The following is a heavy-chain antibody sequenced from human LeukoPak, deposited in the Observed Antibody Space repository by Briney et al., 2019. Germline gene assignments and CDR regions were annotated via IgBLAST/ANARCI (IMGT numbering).Heavy chain of an antibody. CDR1: GGSFSGYY. V-gene: IGHV4-34*01. D-gene: IGHD5-18*01. CDR2: INHSGST. CDR3: ARDHMDTAMVPYYYYYGMDV. Sequence: ASETLSLTCAVYGGSFSGYYWSWIRQPPGKGLEWIGEINHSGSTNYNPSLKSRVTISVDTSKNQFSLKLSSVTAADTAVYYCARDHMDTAMVPYYYYYGMDVWGQGTTVTVSS. J-gene: IGHJ6*02.